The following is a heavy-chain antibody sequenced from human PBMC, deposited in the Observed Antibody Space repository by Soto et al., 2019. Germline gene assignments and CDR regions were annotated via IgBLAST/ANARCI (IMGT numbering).Heavy chain of an antibody. J-gene: IGHJ1*01. CDR2: VYYVGNT. CDR1: GASISSGVYY. CDR3: ARDRSGRRYSYHL. Sequence: SETLSLTCTVSGASISSGVYYWTWIRQYPGKGLEWIGYVYYVGNTNFNPSLRSRVAMSVDRSKNQFSLELKSVTVADTAVYYCARDRSGRRYSYHLWG. V-gene: IGHV4-31*03. D-gene: IGHD6-19*01.